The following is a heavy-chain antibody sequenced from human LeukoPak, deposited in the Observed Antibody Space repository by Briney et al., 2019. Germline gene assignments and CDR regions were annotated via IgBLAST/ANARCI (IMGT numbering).Heavy chain of an antibody. D-gene: IGHD2-2*01. J-gene: IGHJ6*04. CDR2: ISGSGGST. V-gene: IGHV3-23*01. CDR3: AKSGYCSSTSCYPRHYYYYGMDV. Sequence: PGGSLRLSCAASGFTFSSYAMSWVRQAPGKGLGWVSAISGSGGSTYYADSVKGRFTISRDNSKNTLYLQMNSLRAEDTAVYYCAKSGYCSSTSCYPRHYYYYGMDVWGKGTTVTVSS. CDR1: GFTFSSYA.